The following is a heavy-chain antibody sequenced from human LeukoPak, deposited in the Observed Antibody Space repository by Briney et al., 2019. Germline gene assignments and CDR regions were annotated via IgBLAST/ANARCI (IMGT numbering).Heavy chain of an antibody. J-gene: IGHJ6*03. CDR2: IYYSGST. CDR3: ARSSSWPKYYYYYMDV. D-gene: IGHD6-13*01. CDR1: GGSISSHY. Sequence: SETLSLTCTVSGGSISSHYWSWIRQPPGKGLEWIGYIYYSGSTNYNPSLKSRVTISVDTSKNQFSLKLSSVTAADTAVYYCARSSSWPKYYYYYMDVWGKGTTVTVSS. V-gene: IGHV4-59*11.